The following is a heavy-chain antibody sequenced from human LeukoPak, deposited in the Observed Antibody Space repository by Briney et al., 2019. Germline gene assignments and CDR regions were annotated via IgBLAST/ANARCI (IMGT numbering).Heavy chain of an antibody. CDR2: IKEDGTAK. J-gene: IGHJ3*02. V-gene: IGHV3-7*01. CDR1: GFSFTTSW. Sequence: GGSLRLSCAASGFSFTTSWMAWVRQAPGKGLEWVANIKEDGTAKNYVVSARGRFTISRDNAKKSLFLQVNSLRGEDTAVYYCTRDSGYNAFDIWGQGTMVTVSS. D-gene: IGHD5-12*01. CDR3: TRDSGYNAFDI.